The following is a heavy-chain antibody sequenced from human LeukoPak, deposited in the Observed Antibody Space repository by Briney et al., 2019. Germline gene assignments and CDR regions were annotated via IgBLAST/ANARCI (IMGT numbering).Heavy chain of an antibody. CDR2: ISGSGGST. V-gene: IGHV3-23*01. J-gene: IGHJ6*03. CDR3: ARYLGDYDFWSGQSYYYYMDV. CDR1: GFTFSSYA. D-gene: IGHD3-3*01. Sequence: GGSLRLSCAASGFTFSSYAMSWVRQAPGKGLEWVSAISGSGGSTYYADSVKGRFTISRDNSKNTLYLQMNSLRAEDTAVYYCARYLGDYDFWSGQSYYYYMDVWGKGTTVTVSS.